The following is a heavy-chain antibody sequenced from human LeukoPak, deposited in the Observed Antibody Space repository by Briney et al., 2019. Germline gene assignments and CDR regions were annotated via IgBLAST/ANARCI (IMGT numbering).Heavy chain of an antibody. CDR1: GGTFSSYT. Sequence: SVKVSCKASGGTFSSYTISWVRQAPGQGLEWMGRIIPILGIANYAQKFQGRVTITADKSTSTAYMELSSLRSEDTAVYYCAKTGTDMGPPFDNGGREPLVTVSS. CDR3: AKTGTDMGPPFDN. D-gene: IGHD5-18*01. J-gene: IGHJ4*02. V-gene: IGHV1-69*02. CDR2: IIPILGIA.